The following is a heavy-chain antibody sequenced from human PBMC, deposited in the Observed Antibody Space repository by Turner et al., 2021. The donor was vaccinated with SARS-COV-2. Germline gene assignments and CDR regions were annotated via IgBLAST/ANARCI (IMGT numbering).Heavy chain of an antibody. Sequence: ELQLVESGGGLIPPVGSLRLSCSASGFTFSSNYMSWVRQAPGKGLEWGSVIYSGGSTYYADSVKGRFTISRDNSKNTLYLQMNSLRAEDTAVYYCARGHVPAASNFYYYYYYGMDVWGQGTTVTVSS. CDR1: GFTFSSNY. D-gene: IGHD2-2*01. V-gene: IGHV3-53*01. CDR3: ARGHVPAASNFYYYYYYGMDV. J-gene: IGHJ6*02. CDR2: IYSGGST.